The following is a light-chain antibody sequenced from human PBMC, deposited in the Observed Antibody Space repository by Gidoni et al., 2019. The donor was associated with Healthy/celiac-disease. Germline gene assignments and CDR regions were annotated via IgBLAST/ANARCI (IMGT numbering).Light chain of an antibody. J-gene: IGKJ5*01. CDR1: HDISNN. CDR2: DAS. V-gene: IGKV1-33*01. Sequence: DIQMTQSPSSLSASVGDRVTITCQASHDISNNLNWYQQKPGKAPKLLIYDASNLETGVPSRFSGSGSGTDFTFTITSLQPEDIATYYCQEYEYLPITFXQXTRLEIK. CDR3: QEYEYLPIT.